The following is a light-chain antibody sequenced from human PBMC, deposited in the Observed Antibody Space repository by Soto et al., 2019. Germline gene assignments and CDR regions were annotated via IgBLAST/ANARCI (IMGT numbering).Light chain of an antibody. CDR2: EVS. CDR3: SSSTSSRTWV. Sequence: QSALTQPASVSGSPGQSITISCTGTSSDVGGYNYVSWYQQHPGIAPKLMIYEVSNRPSGVSNRFSGSKSGNTASLTISGLQADDDAGYYCSSSTSSRTWVFGGGTKLTVL. J-gene: IGLJ3*02. V-gene: IGLV2-14*01. CDR1: SSDVGGYNY.